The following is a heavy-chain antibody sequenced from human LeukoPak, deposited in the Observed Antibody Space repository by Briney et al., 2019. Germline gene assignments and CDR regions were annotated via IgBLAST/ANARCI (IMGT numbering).Heavy chain of an antibody. D-gene: IGHD5-12*01. CDR1: GHAFNDYF. V-gene: IGHV1-2*02. CDR3: ARRGYSAYDIAY. J-gene: IGHJ4*02. CDR2: INPSSGGT. Sequence: GASVKVSCKATGHAFNDYFMHWVRQAPGQGLEWMGGINPSSGGTNYAQKFQARVTMTRDTSISTAYMELSRLTSDDTAVYYCARRGYSAYDIAYWGQGTLVTVSS.